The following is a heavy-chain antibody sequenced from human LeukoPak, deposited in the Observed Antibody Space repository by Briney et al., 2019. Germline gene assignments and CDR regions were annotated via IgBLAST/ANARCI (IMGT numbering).Heavy chain of an antibody. CDR3: ARGRYCSSTSCYPSYYFDY. D-gene: IGHD2-2*01. CDR1: GGSISSGGYY. Sequence: SETLSLTCTVSGGSISSGGYYWSWIRQHPGKGLEWIGYIYYSGSTYYNPSLKSRVTISVDTSKNQFSLKLSSVTAADTAVYYCARGRYCSSTSCYPSYYFDYWAQGTLVTVSS. V-gene: IGHV4-31*03. CDR2: IYYSGST. J-gene: IGHJ4*02.